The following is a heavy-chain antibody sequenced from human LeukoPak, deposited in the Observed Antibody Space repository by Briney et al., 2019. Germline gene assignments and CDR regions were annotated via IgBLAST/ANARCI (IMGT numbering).Heavy chain of an antibody. CDR3: ARDANRAGYYYDSSGYGSPSRY. Sequence: ASVKVSCKASGYTFTSYGISWVRQAPGQGLEWMGWISAYNGNANYAQKLKGRVTMTTDTSTSTAYMELRSLRSDDTAVYYCARDANRAGYYYDSSGYGSPSRYWGQGTLVTVSS. CDR1: GYTFTSYG. V-gene: IGHV1-18*01. J-gene: IGHJ4*02. CDR2: ISAYNGNA. D-gene: IGHD3-22*01.